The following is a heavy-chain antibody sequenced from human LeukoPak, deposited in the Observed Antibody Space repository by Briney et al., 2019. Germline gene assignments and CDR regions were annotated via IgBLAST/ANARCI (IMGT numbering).Heavy chain of an antibody. CDR2: ISYDGNNR. J-gene: IGHJ4*02. CDR1: GFTLSTYG. CDR3: ARPNDYGGQIIDY. D-gene: IGHD4-23*01. V-gene: IGHV3-30-3*01. Sequence: GGSLRLSCAASGFTLSTYGLHWVRQAPGKGLEWVALISYDGNNRYYADSVKGRFTISRDNSKNTLYLQINSLRAEDTAMYYCARPNDYGGQIIDYWGQGTLVTVSS.